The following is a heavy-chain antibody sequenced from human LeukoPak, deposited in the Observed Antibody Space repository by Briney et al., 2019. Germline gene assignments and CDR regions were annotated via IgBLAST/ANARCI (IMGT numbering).Heavy chain of an antibody. CDR3: AKGLFVTYYFDY. J-gene: IGHJ4*02. V-gene: IGHV3-23*01. CDR1: GFTFSRNW. Sequence: GGSLRLSCAASGFTFSRNWMTWVRQAPGKGLEWVSAISGSGGSTYYADSVKGRFTISRDNSKNTLYLQMNSLRDEDTAVYYCAKGLFVTYYFDYWGQGTLVTVSS. D-gene: IGHD3-3*01. CDR2: ISGSGGST.